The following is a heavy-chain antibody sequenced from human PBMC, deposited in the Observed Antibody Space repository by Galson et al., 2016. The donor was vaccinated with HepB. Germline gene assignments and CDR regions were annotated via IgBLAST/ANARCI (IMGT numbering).Heavy chain of an antibody. J-gene: IGHJ4*02. D-gene: IGHD6-19*01. CDR1: GFTFSTFW. CDR3: ARETLGVAVAVYYFDH. Sequence: SLRLSCAASGFTFSTFWMTWVRQAPGKGLEWVANIKQDGSEKYYVDSVKGRFTISRDNAKNSLYLHMNSLRAEDTAVYYCARETLGVAVAVYYFDHWGQGILVTVSS. V-gene: IGHV3-7*03. CDR2: IKQDGSEK.